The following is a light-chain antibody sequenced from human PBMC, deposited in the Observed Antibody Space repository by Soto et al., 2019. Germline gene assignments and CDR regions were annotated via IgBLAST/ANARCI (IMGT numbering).Light chain of an antibody. CDR3: SSYTTRTTVV. CDR2: DVS. Sequence: QSALTQPASVSGSPGQSITISCTGTSSDIGAYNYVSWYQQHPGKAPKLMIYDVSNRPSGVSNRFSGSKSGNTASLTISGVQAEDEADYYCSSYTTRTTVVFGGGTKLTVL. J-gene: IGLJ2*01. V-gene: IGLV2-14*01. CDR1: SSDIGAYNY.